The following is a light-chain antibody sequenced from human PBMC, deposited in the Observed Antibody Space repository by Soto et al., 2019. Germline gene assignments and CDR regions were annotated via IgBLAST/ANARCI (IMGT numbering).Light chain of an antibody. J-gene: IGKJ1*01. V-gene: IGKV3-15*01. CDR2: DAS. Sequence: EIVITQSPATLSVSRGERATLSCRASQSVSSNLAWYQQKPGQAPRLLIYDASTRATGIPARFSGSGSGTEFTLTISSLQSEDFAVYYCQQYNNWWTLGQGTKVDIK. CDR3: QQYNNWWT. CDR1: QSVSSN.